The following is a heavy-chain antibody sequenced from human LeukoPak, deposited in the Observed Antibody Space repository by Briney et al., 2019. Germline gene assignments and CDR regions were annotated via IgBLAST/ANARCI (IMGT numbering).Heavy chain of an antibody. CDR3: ARAAGVQLWKSYFDY. CDR1: GGSFSGYY. D-gene: IGHD5-18*01. Sequence: NPSETLSLTCAVYGGSFSGYYWSWIRQPPGKGLEWIGEINHSGSTNYNPSLKSRVTISVDTSKNQFSLKLSSVTAADTAVYYCARAAGVQLWKSYFDYWGQGTLVTVSS. CDR2: INHSGST. J-gene: IGHJ4*02. V-gene: IGHV4-34*01.